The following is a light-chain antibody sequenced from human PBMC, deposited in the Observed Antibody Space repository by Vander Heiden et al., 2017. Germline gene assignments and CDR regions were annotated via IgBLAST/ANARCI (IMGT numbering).Light chain of an antibody. CDR3: QVWDTSRDQGV. V-gene: IGLV3-21*04. Sequence: SYVLTQPPAVSVAPGETATLTCGGPNIGSKSVHWYQQKPGQAPVLVINYDVDRPSGIPERFSGPNSGNTATLTISRVEAGDEADYYCQVWDTSRDQGVFGGGTKLTVL. CDR2: YDV. CDR1: NIGSKS. J-gene: IGLJ3*02.